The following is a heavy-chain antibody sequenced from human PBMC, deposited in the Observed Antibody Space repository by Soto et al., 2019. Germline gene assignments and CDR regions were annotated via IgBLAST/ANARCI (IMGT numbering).Heavy chain of an antibody. V-gene: IGHV3-21*01. CDR1: GFTFSTYD. D-gene: IGHD4-17*01. CDR2: INRASIYI. J-gene: IGHJ4*02. CDR3: ARRTVTTYHYFDY. Sequence: PWWSLRLCCVASGFTFSTYDMNWVRQAPGKGLEWVSSINRASIYIYYADSVRGRFTISRDNAKNSLYLQMDSLRVEDTAVYYCARRTVTTYHYFDYWGQGTLVTVSS.